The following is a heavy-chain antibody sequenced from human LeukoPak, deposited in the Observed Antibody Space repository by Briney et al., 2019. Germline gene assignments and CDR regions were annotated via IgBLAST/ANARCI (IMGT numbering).Heavy chain of an antibody. CDR1: GGSISSYY. CDR2: IYYSGST. V-gene: IGHV4-59*08. Sequence: PSETLSLTCTVSGGSISSYYWSWIRQPPGKGLEWIGYIYYSGSTNYNPSLKSRVTISVDTSKNQFSLKLSSVTAADTAVYYCAGHGTGDSALAGYGGQGTRVSVP. J-gene: IGHJ4*02. D-gene: IGHD7-27*01. CDR3: AGHGTGDSALAGY.